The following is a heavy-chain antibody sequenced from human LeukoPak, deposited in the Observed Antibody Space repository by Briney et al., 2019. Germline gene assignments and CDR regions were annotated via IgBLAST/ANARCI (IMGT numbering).Heavy chain of an antibody. V-gene: IGHV4-59*01. D-gene: IGHD6-19*01. CDR2: IYYTGST. CDR3: ARVLPYSSGWGVDY. CDR1: GASIRSYY. J-gene: IGHJ4*02. Sequence: PSETLSLTCTVSGASIRSYYWSWIRQPPGKGLEWIGYIYYTGSTNYNPSLKSRVTISVDTSKNQFSLNLISVTAADTAVYYCARVLPYSSGWGVDYWGQGALVTVSS.